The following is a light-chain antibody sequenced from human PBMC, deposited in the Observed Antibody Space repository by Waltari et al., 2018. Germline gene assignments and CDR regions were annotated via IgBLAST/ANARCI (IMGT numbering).Light chain of an antibody. Sequence: EIVLTQSPATLSLSPGDRATLSCRASQSPSSSLAWYQQKPGQAPRLLIYGASNRATGIPDRFSGSGSGTDFTLTISSLEPEDFAIYYCQQYNNWPLTFGGGTKVEIK. CDR1: QSPSSS. V-gene: IGKV3-15*01. CDR3: QQYNNWPLT. J-gene: IGKJ4*01. CDR2: GAS.